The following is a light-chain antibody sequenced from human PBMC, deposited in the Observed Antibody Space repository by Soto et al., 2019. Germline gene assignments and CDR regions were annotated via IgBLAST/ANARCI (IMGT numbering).Light chain of an antibody. Sequence: QSVLTQPASVSGSPGQSITISCTGTSSDVGGYNYVSWYQQYPGKAPKVMIYEVSSRPSGVSNRFSGSKSGNTASLTISGLRAEDEADYYCSSYASSRDVFFGGGTKVTVL. V-gene: IGLV2-14*01. CDR2: EVS. CDR3: SSYASSRDVF. CDR1: SSDVGGYNY. J-gene: IGLJ2*01.